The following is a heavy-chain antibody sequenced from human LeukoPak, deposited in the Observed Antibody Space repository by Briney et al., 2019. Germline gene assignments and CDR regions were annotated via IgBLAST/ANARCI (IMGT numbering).Heavy chain of an antibody. Sequence: GGSLRLSCAASGFTFSSYAMHWVRQAPGKGLEWVAVISYDGSNKYYADSVKGRFTISRDNSKNTLYLQMNSLRAEDTAVYYCAREGIMITFGGVIVMGYFDYWGQGTLVTVSS. CDR3: AREGIMITFGGVIVMGYFDY. V-gene: IGHV3-30-3*01. CDR1: GFTFSSYA. D-gene: IGHD3-16*02. CDR2: ISYDGSNK. J-gene: IGHJ4*02.